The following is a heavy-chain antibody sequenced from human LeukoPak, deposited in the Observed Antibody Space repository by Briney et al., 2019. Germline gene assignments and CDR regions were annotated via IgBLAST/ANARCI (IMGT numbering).Heavy chain of an antibody. CDR2: IDDTGTHT. Sequence: GGSLRLSCAASGFTFRTYVMTWVRQAPGKGLDWVSAIDDTGTHTDYADSVKGRFTISRDNSRNTLYLQMSSLRAEDTAIYYCAKDVRRCNGACTWGQGTLVTVSS. D-gene: IGHD2-8*01. V-gene: IGHV3-23*01. J-gene: IGHJ5*02. CDR1: GFTFRTYV. CDR3: AKDVRRCNGACT.